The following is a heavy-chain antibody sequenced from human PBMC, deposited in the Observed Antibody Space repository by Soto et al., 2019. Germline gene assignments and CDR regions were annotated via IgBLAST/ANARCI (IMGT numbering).Heavy chain of an antibody. Sequence: GWSLRLSCGASGVTFNNYAMRWVRQAPGKGLEWVSAITGSGSDTYYLDSVKGRFTISRDNSKNTLFLQVNSLRAEDTAIYYCAKLGSSAWSPHYYFDYWGQGTLVTVSS. CDR2: ITGSGSDT. CDR1: GVTFNNYA. J-gene: IGHJ4*02. D-gene: IGHD3-10*01. CDR3: AKLGSSAWSPHYYFDY. V-gene: IGHV3-23*01.